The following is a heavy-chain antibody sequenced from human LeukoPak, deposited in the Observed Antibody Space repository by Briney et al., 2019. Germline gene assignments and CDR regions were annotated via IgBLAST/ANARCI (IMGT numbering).Heavy chain of an antibody. Sequence: GGSLRLSCAASGFTFSSYAMSWVPQAPGKGLEWVSVIYSGGSTYYADSVKGRFTISRDNYKNTLYLQMNSLRAEGTAVYYCARDGGWYKRGLDYYYYYMDVWGKGTTVTASS. CDR3: ARDGGWYKRGLDYYYYYMDV. CDR1: GFTFSSYA. J-gene: IGHJ6*03. D-gene: IGHD6-19*01. CDR2: IYSGGST. V-gene: IGHV3-53*01.